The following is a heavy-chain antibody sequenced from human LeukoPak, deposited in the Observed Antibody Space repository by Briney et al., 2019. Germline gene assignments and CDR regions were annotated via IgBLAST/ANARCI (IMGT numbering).Heavy chain of an antibody. J-gene: IGHJ4*02. V-gene: IGHV3-30*02. CDR1: GFTFSSYG. Sequence: GGSLRLSCAASGFTFSSYGMHWVRQAPGKGLEWVAFIRYDGSNKYYADSVKGRFTISRDNSKNTLYLQMNSLRAEDTAVYYCAKEGLDQGLFDYWGQGTLVTVSS. CDR2: IRYDGSNK. CDR3: AKEGLDQGLFDY. D-gene: IGHD3/OR15-3a*01.